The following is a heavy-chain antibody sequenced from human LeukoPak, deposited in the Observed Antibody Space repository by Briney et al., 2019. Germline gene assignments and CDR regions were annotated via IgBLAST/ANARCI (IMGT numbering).Heavy chain of an antibody. J-gene: IGHJ4*02. CDR1: GGSISGYY. Sequence: SETLSLPCTVSGGSISGYYWTWIRQPPGKGLEWIGYIYYTGSTNYNPSLKSRVTISVDTSKNQFSLNLSSVTAADTALYYCARFDRDGCNLDYWGQGTLVTVSS. CDR3: ARFDRDGCNLDY. V-gene: IGHV4-59*01. D-gene: IGHD5-24*01. CDR2: IYYTGST.